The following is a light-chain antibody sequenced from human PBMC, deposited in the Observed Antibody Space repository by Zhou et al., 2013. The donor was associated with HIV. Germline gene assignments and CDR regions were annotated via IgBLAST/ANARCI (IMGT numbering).Light chain of an antibody. Sequence: DIQMTQSPTSLSASVGDRVTITCRASQGISESLAWYQQKPGRAPKLLIYAASTLQSGVPSRFSGSGFGTDFTLTISGLQREDVATYFCQQSHNLPVTFGQGTKV. V-gene: IGKV1-39*01. CDR2: AAS. J-gene: IGKJ2*01. CDR1: QGISES. CDR3: QQSHNLPVT.